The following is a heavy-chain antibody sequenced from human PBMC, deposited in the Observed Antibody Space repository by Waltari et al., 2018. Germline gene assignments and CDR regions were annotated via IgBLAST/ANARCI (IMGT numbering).Heavy chain of an antibody. CDR2: IYSGGTT. CDR1: GVTVSNNY. CDR3: ARNQVETALGY. D-gene: IGHD2-21*02. Sequence: EVQLVESGGGLIQPGGSLRLSCVASGVTVSNNYMTWLRQAPGKGLELVSLIYSGGTTYYAESVRGRFTISRDGSKNTVYLQMNSLRAEDTAVYFCARNQVETALGYWGQGTLVTVSS. V-gene: IGHV3-53*01. J-gene: IGHJ4*02.